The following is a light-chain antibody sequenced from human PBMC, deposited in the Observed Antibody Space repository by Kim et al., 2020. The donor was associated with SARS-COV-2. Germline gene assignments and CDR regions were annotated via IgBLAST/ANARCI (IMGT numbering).Light chain of an antibody. V-gene: IGLV3-21*04. CDR1: DIGRKS. CDR3: QVWDSGSDHWV. CDR2: YDT. J-gene: IGLJ3*02. Sequence: PGKTATMACGGDDIGRKSVHWYQQKPGEAPVLVIYYDTDRPSGIPERFSASNSGSTATLTVSRVEAGDEADYYCQVWDSGSDHWVFGGGTQLTVL.